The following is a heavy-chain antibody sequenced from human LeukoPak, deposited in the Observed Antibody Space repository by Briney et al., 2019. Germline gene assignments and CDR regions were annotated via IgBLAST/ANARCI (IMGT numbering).Heavy chain of an antibody. J-gene: IGHJ4*02. CDR1: GGTFSSYA. V-gene: IGHV1-2*02. CDR3: ATVYFDF. Sequence: ASVKVSCKASGGTFSSYAISWVRQAPGQGLEWMGWINPKSGGTNYAQKFQGRVTMTRDTSFSTAYMELSRLTSDDTAVYYCATVYFDFWSQGTLVTVSS. CDR2: INPKSGGT.